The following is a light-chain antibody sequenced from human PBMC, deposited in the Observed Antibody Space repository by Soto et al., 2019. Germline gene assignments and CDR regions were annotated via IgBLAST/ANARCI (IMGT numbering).Light chain of an antibody. CDR3: LLFDGDAVV. J-gene: IGLJ2*01. V-gene: IGLV7-43*01. CDR2: STT. CDR1: TGAVTSGYY. Sequence: QAVVTQEPSLTVSPGGTVTLTCASSTGAVTSGYYPNWFQQKPGQPPRALIYSTTYKHSWTPARFSGSLLGGKAALTLSGVQPEDEAEYYCLLFDGDAVVFGGGTKLTVL.